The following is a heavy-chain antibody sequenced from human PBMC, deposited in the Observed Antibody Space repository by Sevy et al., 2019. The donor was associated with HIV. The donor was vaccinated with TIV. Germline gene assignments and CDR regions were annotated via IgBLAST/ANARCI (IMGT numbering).Heavy chain of an antibody. J-gene: IGHJ6*02. CDR2: IYSGGST. D-gene: IGHD3-22*01. Sequence: GGSLRLSCAASTFSVTDNYMSWVRQAPGKGLEWVSTIYSGGSTFYGDSVKGRFTISRDNSKNTLYLQMNSLRAEDTAVYYCARDRYYDASGYYYYYYGLDVWGQGTTVTVSS. V-gene: IGHV3-66*01. CDR3: ARDRYYDASGYYYYYYGLDV. CDR1: TFSVTDNY.